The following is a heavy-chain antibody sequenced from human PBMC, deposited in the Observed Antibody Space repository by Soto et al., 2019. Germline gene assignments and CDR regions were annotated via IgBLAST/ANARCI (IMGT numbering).Heavy chain of an antibody. Sequence: PGGSLRLSCAASGFTFSSYEMNWVRQAPGKGLEWVSYISSSGSTIYYADSVKGRFTISRDNAKNSLYLQMNSLRAEDTAVYYCARGRYCSSTSCYGFYYYGMDVWGQGTTVTVSS. V-gene: IGHV3-48*03. CDR1: GFTFSSYE. D-gene: IGHD2-2*01. J-gene: IGHJ6*02. CDR3: ARGRYCSSTSCYGFYYYGMDV. CDR2: ISSSGSTI.